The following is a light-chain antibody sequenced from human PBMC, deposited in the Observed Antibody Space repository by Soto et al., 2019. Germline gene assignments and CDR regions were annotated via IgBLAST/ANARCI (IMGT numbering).Light chain of an antibody. J-gene: IGKJ2*01. CDR2: GAS. CDR3: QQYGSSGYT. Sequence: EIVLTQSPGTLSLSPGERATLSCRASQSVSSSYLAWYQQKPDQAPRLLIYGASSRSTGIPDRFSGSGSGTDFTLTISRLEAEYFAVYYCQQYGSSGYTFGQGTKLEIK. CDR1: QSVSSSY. V-gene: IGKV3-20*01.